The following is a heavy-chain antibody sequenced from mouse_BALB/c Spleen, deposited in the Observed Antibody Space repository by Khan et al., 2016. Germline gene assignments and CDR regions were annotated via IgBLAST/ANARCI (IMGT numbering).Heavy chain of an antibody. V-gene: IGHV3-8*02. CDR3: ARYDGNSYVRCMDY. CDR2: ITYSGST. J-gene: IGHJ4*01. D-gene: IGHD2-12*01. Sequence: EVQLQESGPSLVKPSQALSLTCSVTGDSITSGYWNWIRKFPGIKLEYMGYITYSGSTYYNPSLKSRISITRDTSKNQYFLQLISVTTEDTATYSCARYDGNSYVRCMDYWGQGTSVIVSS. CDR1: GDSITSGY.